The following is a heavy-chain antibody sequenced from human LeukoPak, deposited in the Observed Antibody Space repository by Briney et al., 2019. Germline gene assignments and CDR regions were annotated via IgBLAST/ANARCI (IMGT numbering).Heavy chain of an antibody. J-gene: IGHJ6*03. CDR1: GGSISSYY. CDR2: IYYSGST. CDR3: AREGREFDSTGSRYFYYYMDV. Sequence: TSETLSLTCTVSGGSISSYYWSWIRQPPGKGLEWIGYIYYSGSTNYNPSLKSRVTMSVDTSNNQFSLKLSSVTAADTAVYYCAREGREFDSTGSRYFYYYMDVWGKGTTVTVSS. D-gene: IGHD1-14*01. V-gene: IGHV4-59*12.